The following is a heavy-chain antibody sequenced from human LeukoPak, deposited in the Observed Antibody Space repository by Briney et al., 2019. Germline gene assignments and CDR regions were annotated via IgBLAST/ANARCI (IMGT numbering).Heavy chain of an antibody. V-gene: IGHV4-59*01. D-gene: IGHD3-10*01. Sequence: SETLSLTCTVSGGSIRSYYWSWIRQPPGKGLEWIGYIYYSGSTNYNPSLKSRVTISVDTSKNQFSLKLSSVTAADTAVYYCARGSIWFGELLTENWGQGTLVTVSS. CDR2: IYYSGST. J-gene: IGHJ4*02. CDR3: ARGSIWFGELLTEN. CDR1: GGSIRSYY.